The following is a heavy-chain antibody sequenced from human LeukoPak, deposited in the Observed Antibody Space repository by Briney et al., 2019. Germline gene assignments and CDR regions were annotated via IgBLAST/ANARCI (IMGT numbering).Heavy chain of an antibody. D-gene: IGHD2/OR15-2a*01. CDR2: VYDSGDT. CDR3: ARKNFHLNWFFDV. V-gene: IGHV4-59*08. CDR1: GGSMSGHY. Sequence: SETLSLTCIVSGGSMSGHYWNWIRQSPGKPLEWIGYVYDSGDTNYNPALKSRVSISIDTSKNQFSLRLMSVTATDTALYFCARKNFHLNWFFDVWGCGTLVTVSS. J-gene: IGHJ2*01.